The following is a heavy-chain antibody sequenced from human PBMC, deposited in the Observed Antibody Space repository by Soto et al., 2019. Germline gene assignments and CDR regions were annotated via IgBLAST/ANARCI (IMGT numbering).Heavy chain of an antibody. D-gene: IGHD6-6*01. J-gene: IGHJ6*02. CDR2: ISYDGSNK. Sequence: GGSLRLSCAASGFTFSSYGMHWVRQAPGKGLEWVAVISYDGSNKYYADSVKGRFTISRDNSKNTLYLQMNSLRAEDTAVYYCAKDFIAARPYYYGMDVWGQGTTVTVSS. CDR3: AKDFIAARPYYYGMDV. V-gene: IGHV3-30*18. CDR1: GFTFSSYG.